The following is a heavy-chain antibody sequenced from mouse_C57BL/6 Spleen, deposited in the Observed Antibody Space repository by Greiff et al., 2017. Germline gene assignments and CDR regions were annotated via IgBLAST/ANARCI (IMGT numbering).Heavy chain of an antibody. D-gene: IGHD1-1*01. V-gene: IGHV1-55*01. J-gene: IGHJ1*03. Sequence: QVQLQQPGAELVKPGASVKMSCKASGYTFTSYWITWVKQRPGQGLEWIGDIYPGSGSTNYNEKFKSKATRTVDPSSSTAYMQLSSLTSEDSAVYYGAITTVVAKDWYFDVWGTGTTVTVSS. CDR3: AITTVVAKDWYFDV. CDR2: IYPGSGST. CDR1: GYTFTSYW.